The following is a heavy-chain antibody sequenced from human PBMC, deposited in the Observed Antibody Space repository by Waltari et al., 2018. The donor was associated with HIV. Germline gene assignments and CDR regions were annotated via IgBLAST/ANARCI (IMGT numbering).Heavy chain of an antibody. CDR2: ISSDGFTK. CDR1: GFTFRSHA. J-gene: IGHJ4*02. CDR3: ARAFGFSNSGPVGY. Sequence: IQLLQSGGGVVRPGGSLRLSCAASGFTFRSHAMHWVRQAPAKGWEWVAVISSDGFTKYVASVKGRFTVSRDISKSTLYVQMNNLRPDDTAVYYCARAFGFSNSGPVGYWGQGTLVIVSS. D-gene: IGHD5-18*01. V-gene: IGHV3-30*03.